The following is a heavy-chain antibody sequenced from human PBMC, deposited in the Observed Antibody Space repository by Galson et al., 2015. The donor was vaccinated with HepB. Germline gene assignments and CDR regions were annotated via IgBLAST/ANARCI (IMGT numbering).Heavy chain of an antibody. CDR2: ISYDGSNK. D-gene: IGHD2-2*01. CDR1: GFTFSSYA. CDR3: AREGLGYCSSTSCYGGQAFDY. V-gene: IGHV3-30-3*01. Sequence: SLRLSCAASGFTFSSYAMHWVRQAPGKGLEWVAVISYDGSNKYYADSVKGRFTNSRDNSKNTLYLQMNSLRAEDTAVYYCAREGLGYCSSTSCYGGQAFDYWGQGTLVTVSS. J-gene: IGHJ4*02.